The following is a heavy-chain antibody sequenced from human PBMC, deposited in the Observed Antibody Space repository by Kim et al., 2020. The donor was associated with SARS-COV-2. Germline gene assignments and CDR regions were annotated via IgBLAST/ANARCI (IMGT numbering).Heavy chain of an antibody. CDR2: FDPEDGET. J-gene: IGHJ5*02. CDR3: ATATIFGVANWFDP. V-gene: IGHV1-24*01. Sequence: ASVKVSCKVSGYTLTELSMHWVGQAPGKGLEWMGGFDPEDGETIYAQKFQGRVTMTEDTSTDTAYMELSSLRSEDTAVYYCATATIFGVANWFDPWGQGTLVTVSS. D-gene: IGHD3-3*01. CDR1: GYTLTELS.